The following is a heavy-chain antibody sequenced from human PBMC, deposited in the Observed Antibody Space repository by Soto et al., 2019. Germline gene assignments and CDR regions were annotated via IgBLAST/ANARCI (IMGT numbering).Heavy chain of an antibody. J-gene: IGHJ5*02. CDR3: ARVVGGIPVAGSWNWLDP. CDR2: RSTYNGNT. CDR1: GYTVTSYA. D-gene: IGHD6-19*01. V-gene: IGHV1-18*04. Sequence: ASVKVSCNPSGYTVTSYARNWVRHAPGQGLEWMGWRSTYNGNTNYAQNLKDRVTMTTDISTNTAYIELRSLRSDDTAVYYCARVVGGIPVAGSWNWLDPWG.